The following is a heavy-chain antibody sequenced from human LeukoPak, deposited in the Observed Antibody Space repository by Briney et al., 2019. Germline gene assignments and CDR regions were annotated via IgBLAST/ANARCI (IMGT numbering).Heavy chain of an antibody. D-gene: IGHD2-15*01. CDR3: ARANPKYCSGGGCYYYYGMEP. CDR1: EFTVSSSY. CDR2: IYSGGST. Sequence: GGSLRLSCAASEFTVSSSYMSWVRQAPGKGLEWVSVIYSGGSTYYADSVKGRFTISRDNSKNTLYLQMNSLRVEDTAVYYCARANPKYCSGGGCYYYYGMEPWGQGTTVTVSS. V-gene: IGHV3-53*01. J-gene: IGHJ6*02.